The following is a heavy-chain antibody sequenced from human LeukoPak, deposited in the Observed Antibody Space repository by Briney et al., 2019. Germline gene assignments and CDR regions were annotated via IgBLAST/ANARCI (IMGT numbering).Heavy chain of an antibody. CDR3: ARERWEPSYNWFDP. Sequence: PSETLSLTCTVSGGSISSGSYYWSWIRQPAGKGLEWIGRIYTSGSTNYNPSLKSRVTISEDTSKNQFSLKLSSVTAADTAVYYCARERWEPSYNWFDPWGQGTLVTVSS. CDR2: IYTSGST. J-gene: IGHJ5*02. V-gene: IGHV4-61*02. D-gene: IGHD1-26*01. CDR1: GGSISSGSYY.